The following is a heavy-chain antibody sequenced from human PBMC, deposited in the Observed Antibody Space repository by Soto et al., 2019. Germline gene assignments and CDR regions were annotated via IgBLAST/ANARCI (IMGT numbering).Heavy chain of an antibody. CDR2: ISSDGSNK. V-gene: IGHV3-30*18. Sequence: GGSLRLSCAASGLTFSSYSVHCVRQAPGKGLKWVAVISSDGSNKYYADSVKGQFTISRDNSKNTLYLKRNSLRAEDTAGFYCAKDLNGHYNFFGPAFWGQGTLVTVSS. CDR3: AKDLNGHYNFFGPAF. J-gene: IGHJ4*02. CDR1: GLTFSSYS. D-gene: IGHD3-3*01.